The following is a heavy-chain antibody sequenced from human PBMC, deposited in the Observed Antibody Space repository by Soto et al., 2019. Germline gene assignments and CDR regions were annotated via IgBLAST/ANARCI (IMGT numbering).Heavy chain of an antibody. V-gene: IGHV4-4*08. CDR2: ISSSGYT. J-gene: IGHJ5*02. D-gene: IGHD4-17*01. CDR1: GGSISTNY. Sequence: QVQLQESGPGLVKPSETLSLTCTVSGGSISTNYWRWIRQPPGKGLEWIGYISSSGYTNYNASLKSRSTISIDTSKNQCSLKLTSVTAADTAVYYGASLHGARFDPWGQGTLVTVSS. CDR3: ASLHGARFDP.